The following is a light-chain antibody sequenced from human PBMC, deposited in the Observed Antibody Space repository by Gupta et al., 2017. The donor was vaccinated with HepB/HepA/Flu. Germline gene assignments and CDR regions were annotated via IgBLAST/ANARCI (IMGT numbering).Light chain of an antibody. Sequence: ETVLTQSPGTLSLSPGERATFSCRASQRISANYLAWYQQKPGQAPRLLIYAASSRATGVPARFSSSGSGTDYTLTIISLEPEDFLVYYCQQYINSPLYTFGRGTKLEIK. CDR1: QRISANY. CDR2: AAS. V-gene: IGKV3-20*01. J-gene: IGKJ2*01. CDR3: QQYINSPLYT.